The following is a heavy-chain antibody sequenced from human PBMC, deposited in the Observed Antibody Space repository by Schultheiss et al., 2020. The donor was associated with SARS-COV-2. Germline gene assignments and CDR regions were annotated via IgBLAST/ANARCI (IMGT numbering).Heavy chain of an antibody. CDR3: ARVGIAARRMYFDL. CDR2: IYYSGST. CDR1: GGSISSGGYH. V-gene: IGHV4-31*03. D-gene: IGHD6-6*01. J-gene: IGHJ2*01. Sequence: SETLSLTCTVSGGSISSGGYHWSWIRQHPGKGLEWIGYIYYSGSTYYNPSLKSRVTISVDTSKNQFSLKLSSVTAADTAVYYCARVGIAARRMYFDLWGRGTLVTVSS.